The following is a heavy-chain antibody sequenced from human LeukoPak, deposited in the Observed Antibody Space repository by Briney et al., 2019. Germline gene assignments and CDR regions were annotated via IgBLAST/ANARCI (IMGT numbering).Heavy chain of an antibody. V-gene: IGHV3-30*04. CDR2: ISYDGNNK. J-gene: IGHJ6*04. Sequence: PGGSLRLSCAASGLTFSDYAFDWVRQAPGKGLEWVAVISYDGNNKYYAGSVKGRFTVSRDNSKNTLYLQMNSLRPEDMAVYFCARDGRKFGSGTFYNGRDYYNMDVWGKGTTVTVSS. CDR3: ARDGRKFGSGTFYNGRDYYNMDV. CDR1: GLTFSDYA. D-gene: IGHD3-10*01.